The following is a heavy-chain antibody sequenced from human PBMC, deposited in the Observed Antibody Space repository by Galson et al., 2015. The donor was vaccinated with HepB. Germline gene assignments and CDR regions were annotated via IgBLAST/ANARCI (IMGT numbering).Heavy chain of an antibody. D-gene: IGHD1-1*01. V-gene: IGHV3-23*01. J-gene: IGHJ4*02. CDR1: GFTFSIYS. CDR2: IGSSGTI. CDR3: AVNMRRGTSDY. Sequence: SLRLSCAASGFTFSIYSMNWVRQAPGKGLEWVSGIGSSGTIYYTDSVKGRFTISRDNSKNTVYLQMDSLSAEDTAQYYCAVNMRRGTSDYWGQGTLVTVSS.